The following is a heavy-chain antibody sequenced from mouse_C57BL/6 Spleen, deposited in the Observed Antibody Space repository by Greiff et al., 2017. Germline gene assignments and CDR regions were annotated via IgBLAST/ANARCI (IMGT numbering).Heavy chain of an antibody. D-gene: IGHD2-1*01. V-gene: IGHV1-72*01. CDR3: AISIYYVNYAMDY. CDR1: GYTFTSYW. CDR2: IDPNSGGT. Sequence: QVQLQQPGAELVKPGASVKLSCKASGYTFTSYWMQWVKQSPGRGLEWIGRIDPNSGGTKSNDTFTGKATLTVDKPSTTAYMQLSSLSSEDSAVYYCAISIYYVNYAMDYWGQGTSVTGSS. J-gene: IGHJ4*01.